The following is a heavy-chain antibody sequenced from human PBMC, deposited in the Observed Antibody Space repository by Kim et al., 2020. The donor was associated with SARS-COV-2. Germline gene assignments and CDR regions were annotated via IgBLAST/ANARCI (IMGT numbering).Heavy chain of an antibody. Sequence: ASVKVSCEASGYTFTTYDINWVRQATGQGLEWMGWMNPNSGNTGYAQKFQGRVTMTRDTSISTAYMELSSLTSEDTAVYYCARGSRGYNYGFLLDYYYYGVDIWGQETTVTVSS. CDR2: MNPNSGNT. CDR3: ARGSRGYNYGFLLDYYYYGVDI. D-gene: IGHD5-18*01. J-gene: IGHJ6*02. V-gene: IGHV1-8*01. CDR1: GYTFTTYD.